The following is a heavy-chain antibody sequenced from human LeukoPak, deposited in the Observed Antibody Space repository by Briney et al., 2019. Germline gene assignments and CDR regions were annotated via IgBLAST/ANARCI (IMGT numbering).Heavy chain of an antibody. Sequence: GGSLRLSCAASGFTFGSYGMHWVRQAPGKGLEWVAFIRYDGSNKYYADSVKGRFTISRDNSKNTLYLQMNSLRAEDTAVYYCAKDLTVTKGYFDYWGQGTLVTVSS. V-gene: IGHV3-30*02. CDR3: AKDLTVTKGYFDY. CDR2: IRYDGSNK. CDR1: GFTFGSYG. D-gene: IGHD4-17*01. J-gene: IGHJ4*02.